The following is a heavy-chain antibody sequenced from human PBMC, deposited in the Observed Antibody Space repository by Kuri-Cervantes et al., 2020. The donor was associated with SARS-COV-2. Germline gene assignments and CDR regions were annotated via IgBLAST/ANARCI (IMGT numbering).Heavy chain of an antibody. V-gene: IGHV4-4*07. D-gene: IGHD4/OR15-4a*01. CDR3: ARDPNANHNNWFDP. CDR2: IYTSGST. J-gene: IGHJ5*02. CDR1: GGSISSYY. Sequence: GSLRLSCTVSGGSISSYYWSWIRQPAGKGLEWIGRIYTSGSTNYNPSLKSRVTISVDTSKNQFSLKLSSVTAADTAVYYCARDPNANHNNWFDPWGQGTLVTVSS.